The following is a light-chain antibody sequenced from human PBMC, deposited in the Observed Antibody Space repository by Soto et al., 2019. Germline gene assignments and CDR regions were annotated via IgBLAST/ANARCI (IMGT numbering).Light chain of an antibody. J-gene: IGKJ5*01. Sequence: SPATLPLSPGERATLSCRASQRVIIKLAWYHHKTGQAPRPPIYNTSTRATGIPARFSGIGSGTEFTLTISSLQSEDFAGYDCQQYNNWTPFTFGQGTRLDIK. V-gene: IGKV3-15*01. CDR3: QQYNNWTPFT. CDR1: QRVIIK. CDR2: NTS.